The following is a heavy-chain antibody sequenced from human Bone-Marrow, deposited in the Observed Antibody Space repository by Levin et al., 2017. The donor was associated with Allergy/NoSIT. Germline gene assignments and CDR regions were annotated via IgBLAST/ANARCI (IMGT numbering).Heavy chain of an antibody. J-gene: IGHJ4*02. CDR2: ISGGGDKT. CDR3: ASVCGDYDGAFDN. D-gene: IGHD3-16*01. Sequence: GESLKISCAASGLIFRTCAMNWVRQAPGKGLEWVSGISGGGDKTFYGDSVQGRFSISRDNSKNTVYLQMNSLRAEDTAVYHCASVCGDYDGAFDNWGQGTLVTVSS. CDR1: GLIFRTCA. V-gene: IGHV3-23*01.